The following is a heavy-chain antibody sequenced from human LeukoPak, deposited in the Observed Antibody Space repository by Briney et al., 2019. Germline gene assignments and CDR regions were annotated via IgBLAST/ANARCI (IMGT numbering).Heavy chain of an antibody. CDR3: AHRGDNWYHSYLRFDP. Sequence: GPWEVKLTQLVTPICTFSGFWLSTSGGGVCWIRQPSGKALVWHALISRNDDKRYRPSLKSRLNITKDTSKNQVVLTMTNMDPVDTATYYCAHRGDNWYHSYLRFDPWGQGTLVTVSS. J-gene: IGHJ5*01. V-gene: IGHV2-5*01. D-gene: IGHD1-14*01. CDR2: ISRNDDK. CDR1: GFWLSTSGGG.